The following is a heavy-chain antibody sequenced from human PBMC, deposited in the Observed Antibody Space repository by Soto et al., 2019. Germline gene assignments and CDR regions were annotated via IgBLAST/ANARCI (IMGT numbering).Heavy chain of an antibody. D-gene: IGHD6-19*01. Sequence: PGGSLRLSCAASGFTFSSYGMHWVRQAPGKGLEWVAVIWYDGSNKYYADSVKGRFTISRDNSKNTLYLQMNSLRAEDTAVYYCARDFLSSGWSAGYYYYGMDVWGQGTTVTVSS. J-gene: IGHJ6*02. CDR1: GFTFSSYG. CDR3: ARDFLSSGWSAGYYYYGMDV. CDR2: IWYDGSNK. V-gene: IGHV3-33*01.